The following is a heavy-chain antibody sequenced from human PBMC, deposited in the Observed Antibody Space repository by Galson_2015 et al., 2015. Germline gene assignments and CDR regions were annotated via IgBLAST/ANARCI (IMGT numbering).Heavy chain of an antibody. J-gene: IGHJ4*02. CDR2: INPNSGGT. CDR1: GYTFTGYY. D-gene: IGHD1-26*01. Sequence: SVKVSCKASGYTFTGYYMHWVRQAPGQGLEWMGWINPNSGGTNYAQKFQGWVTMTRDTSISTAYMELSRLRSDDTAVYYCARNSGSYFTHFDYWGQGTLVTVSS. V-gene: IGHV1-2*04. CDR3: ARNSGSYFTHFDY.